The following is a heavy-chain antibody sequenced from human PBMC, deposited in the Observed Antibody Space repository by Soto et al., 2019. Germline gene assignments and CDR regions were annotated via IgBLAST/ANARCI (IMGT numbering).Heavy chain of an antibody. Sequence: SETLSLTCTVSGASISSYDWSWIRRPPGKGLEWIGHISYSGSTNYKPSLKSRVTISVDTSKKQFSLKLTSVTAADTAVYYCARGRDGYNYPNFDYWGQGTLVTVSS. J-gene: IGHJ4*02. D-gene: IGHD5-12*01. CDR1: GASISSYD. V-gene: IGHV4-59*01. CDR3: ARGRDGYNYPNFDY. CDR2: ISYSGST.